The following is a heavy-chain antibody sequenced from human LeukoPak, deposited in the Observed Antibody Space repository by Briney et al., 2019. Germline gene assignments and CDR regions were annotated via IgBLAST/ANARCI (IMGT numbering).Heavy chain of an antibody. CDR1: RFIFSSYS. CDR3: ARDVKGRWELLGSHDY. J-gene: IGHJ4*02. D-gene: IGHD1-26*01. V-gene: IGHV3-21*01. CDR2: ISTSSSYI. Sequence: GGSLRLSCAASRFIFSSYSMSWVRQAPGKGLEWVSSISTSSSYIYYADSVKGRFTISRDNAKNSLHLQMNSLRADDTAVYYCARDVKGRWELLGSHDYWGQGTLVTVSS.